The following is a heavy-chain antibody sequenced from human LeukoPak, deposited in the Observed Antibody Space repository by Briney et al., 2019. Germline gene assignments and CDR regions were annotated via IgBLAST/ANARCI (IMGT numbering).Heavy chain of an antibody. D-gene: IGHD6-19*01. CDR2: IKSKTDGGTT. CDR3: ARDSGSGWEDAFDI. J-gene: IGHJ3*02. V-gene: IGHV3-15*01. Sequence: GGSLRLSCAASGFTFSNAWMSWVRQAPGKGLEWVGRIKSKTDGGTTDYAAPVKGRFTISRDDSKNTLYLQMNSLRAEDTAVYYCARDSGSGWEDAFDIWGQGTMVTVSS. CDR1: GFTFSNAW.